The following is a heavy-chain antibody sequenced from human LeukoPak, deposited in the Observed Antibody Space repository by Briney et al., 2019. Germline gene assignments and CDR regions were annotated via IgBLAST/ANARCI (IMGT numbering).Heavy chain of an antibody. D-gene: IGHD3-22*01. V-gene: IGHV3-30*18. CDR1: GFTFSSYG. CDR2: ISYDGSNK. CDR3: AKVMIAFNAFDY. J-gene: IGHJ4*02. Sequence: GGSLRLSCAASGFTFSSYGMHWVRQAPGKGLEWVAVISYDGSNKYYADSVKGRFTVSRDNSKNTLYLQMNSLRAEDTAVYYCAKVMIAFNAFDYWGQGTLVTVSS.